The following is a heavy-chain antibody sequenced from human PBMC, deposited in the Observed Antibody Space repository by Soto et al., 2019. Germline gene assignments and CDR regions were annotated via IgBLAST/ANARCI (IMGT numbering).Heavy chain of an antibody. CDR1: GFTFSSYG. V-gene: IGHV3-33*01. CDR3: ARGLHSLFDY. CDR2: IWYDGNNK. Sequence: LRLSCAASGFTFSSYGMHWVRQAPGKGLEWVAVIWYDGNNKYYADSVKGRFTISRDNSNNTLYVQMTSLRAEDTAVYYCARGLHSLFDYWGQGTLVTVSS. D-gene: IGHD2-21*01. J-gene: IGHJ4*02.